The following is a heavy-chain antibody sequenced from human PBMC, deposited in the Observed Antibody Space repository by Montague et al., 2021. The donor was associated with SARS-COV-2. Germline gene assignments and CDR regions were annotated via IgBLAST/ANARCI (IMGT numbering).Heavy chain of an antibody. D-gene: IGHD5-18*01. CDR3: SRGYNYGPFNL. Sequence: SLRLSCAASGFTFDDYGMSWVRQAPGKGLEWVSGINRNGDTTDYGDSVKGRFIISRDNVKNSLYLQMNSLRAEDTALYHCSRGYNYGPFNLWGQGTLVTVTS. J-gene: IGHJ4*02. V-gene: IGHV3-20*01. CDR1: GFTFDDYG. CDR2: INRNGDTT.